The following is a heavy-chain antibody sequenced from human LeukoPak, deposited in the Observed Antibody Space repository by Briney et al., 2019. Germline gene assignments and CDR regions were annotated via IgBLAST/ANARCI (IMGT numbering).Heavy chain of an antibody. CDR1: GGSISSGDYY. J-gene: IGHJ4*02. Sequence: PSETLSLTCTVSGGSISSGDYYWSWIRQPPGKGLEWIGYIYYSGSTYYNPSLKSRVTISVDTSKNQFSLKLSSVTAADTAVYYCASSGGRLKHDYWGQGTLVTVSS. D-gene: IGHD3-10*01. CDR3: ASSGGRLKHDY. V-gene: IGHV4-30-4*08. CDR2: IYYSGST.